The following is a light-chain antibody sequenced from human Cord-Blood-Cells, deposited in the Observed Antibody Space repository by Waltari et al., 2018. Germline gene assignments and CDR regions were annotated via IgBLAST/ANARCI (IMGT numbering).Light chain of an antibody. CDR3: CSYAGSSTWV. J-gene: IGLJ3*02. CDR1: SSDVGSYNL. V-gene: IGLV2-23*02. Sequence: QSALTQPASVSGSPGQSITISCTGTSSDVGSYNLVSWSQQHPGKVPKLMIYEVSKRPSGVSNRCSGSKSGNTASLTISGLQAEDEADYYCCSYAGSSTWVFGGGTKLTVL. CDR2: EVS.